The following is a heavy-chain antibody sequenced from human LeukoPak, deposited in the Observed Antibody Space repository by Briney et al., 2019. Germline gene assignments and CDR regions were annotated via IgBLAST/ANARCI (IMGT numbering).Heavy chain of an antibody. D-gene: IGHD3-22*01. J-gene: IGHJ4*02. CDR2: IRYDGSNK. CDR1: GFTFSSYG. V-gene: IGHV3-30*02. CDR3: AKDPQYYDSSVAYCFDY. Sequence: GGSLRLSCAASGFTFSSYGMHWVRQAPGKGLEWVAFIRYDGSNKYYADSVKGRFTISRDNSKNTLYLQMNSLRAEDTAVYYCAKDPQYYDSSVAYCFDYWGQGTLVTVSS.